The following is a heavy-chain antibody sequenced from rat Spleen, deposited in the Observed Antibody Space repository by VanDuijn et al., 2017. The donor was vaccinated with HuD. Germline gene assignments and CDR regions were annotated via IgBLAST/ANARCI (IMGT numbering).Heavy chain of an antibody. J-gene: IGHJ2*01. CDR2: INFDGSST. CDR1: GITFSNYA. V-gene: IGHV5-29*01. Sequence: EVQLVESGGGLVQPGGTLKLSCAASGITFSNYAMAWVRQAPTKGLEWVATINFDGSSTYYRDSVRGRFSISRDNARSTLYLQMDSLRSEDTATYYCARGRLFDYWGQGVMVTVSS. CDR3: ARGRLFDY.